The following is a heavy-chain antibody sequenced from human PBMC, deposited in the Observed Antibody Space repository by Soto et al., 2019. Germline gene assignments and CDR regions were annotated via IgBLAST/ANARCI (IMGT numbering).Heavy chain of an antibody. CDR2: ISAYNGNT. Sequence: ASVKVSCKSSGYTFTSYGISWVRQAPGQGLEWMGWISAYNGNTNYAQKLQGRVTMTTDTSTSTAYMELRSLRSDDTAVYYCARGRRGKDYSSSLSYYYYMDVWGKGTTVTFSS. V-gene: IGHV1-18*01. J-gene: IGHJ6*03. CDR3: ARGRRGKDYSSSLSYYYYMDV. CDR1: GYTFTSYG. D-gene: IGHD6-6*01.